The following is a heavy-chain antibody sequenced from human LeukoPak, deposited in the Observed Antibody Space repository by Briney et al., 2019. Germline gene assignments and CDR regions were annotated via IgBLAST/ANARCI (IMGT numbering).Heavy chain of an antibody. J-gene: IGHJ5*02. CDR2: ISRSGSTI. CDR1: GFTLSSSE. V-gene: IGHV3-48*03. D-gene: IGHD6-19*01. CDR3: AREQWLTNNWFDP. Sequence: GGSLRLSCAASGFTLSSSEMNWVRQAPGKGLEWVSYISRSGSTIFYADSVKGRFTISRDNAKNTLYLQMNSLRAEDTAVYYCAREQWLTNNWFDPWGQGTLVTVSS.